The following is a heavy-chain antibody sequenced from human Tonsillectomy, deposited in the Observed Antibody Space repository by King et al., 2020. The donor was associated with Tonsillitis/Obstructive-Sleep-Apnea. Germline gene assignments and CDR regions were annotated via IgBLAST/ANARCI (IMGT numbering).Heavy chain of an antibody. J-gene: IGHJ4*02. CDR3: AREHTRSLDY. CDR1: GGSFSGYY. V-gene: IGHV4-34*01. Sequence: VQLQQWGAGLLKPSETLSLTCAVYGGSFSGYYWNWICQPPGKGLEWIGEIDHSGSTNYNPSLKSRVTISVDTSKNQFSLKLSSVTAADTAVYFCAREHTRSLDYWGQGTLVTVSS. CDR2: IDHSGST. D-gene: IGHD2-21*01.